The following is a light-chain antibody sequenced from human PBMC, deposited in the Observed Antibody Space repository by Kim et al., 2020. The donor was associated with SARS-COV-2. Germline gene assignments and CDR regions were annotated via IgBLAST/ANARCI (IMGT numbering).Light chain of an antibody. J-gene: IGLJ2*01. CDR2: LSSDGVH. V-gene: IGLV4-69*01. CDR3: HTWGTGFRV. Sequence: SDKLTCFRSSCHSNYAIAWHQHQQAQHPRFVTNLSSDGVHRRGEGVPDRFSGSSSGAARYLTISRLQSEDEAVYYWHTWGTGFRVFGGGTQLTVL. CDR1: SCHSNYA.